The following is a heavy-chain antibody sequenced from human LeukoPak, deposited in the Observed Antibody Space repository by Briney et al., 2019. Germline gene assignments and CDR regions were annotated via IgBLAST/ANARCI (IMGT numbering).Heavy chain of an antibody. V-gene: IGHV3-11*01. CDR3: ARMGANCGHTFDY. CDR2: IRSSGSDT. J-gene: IGHJ4*02. Sequence: GGSLRLSCAASGFTFSDYQMSWIRQAPGKGLEWVSYIRSSGSDTYYADSVKGRFTISRDNTKNALYLQMNSLRADDTAVYYCARMGANCGHTFDYWGQGTLVSVSS. CDR1: GFTFSDYQ. D-gene: IGHD2-21*01.